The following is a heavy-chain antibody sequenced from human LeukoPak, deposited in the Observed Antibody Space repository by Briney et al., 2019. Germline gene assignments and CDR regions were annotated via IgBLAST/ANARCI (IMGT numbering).Heavy chain of an antibody. CDR2: IYYSGST. J-gene: IGHJ4*02. CDR3: AAIPQPWLVWWYFDY. D-gene: IGHD6-19*01. Sequence: PSETLSLTCTVSGGSISSYYGSWIRQPPGKGLEWIGYIYYSGSTNYNPSLKSRVTISVDTSKNQFSLKLSSVTAADTAVYYCAAIPQPWLVWWYFDYWGQGTLVTVSS. V-gene: IGHV4-59*08. CDR1: GGSISSYY.